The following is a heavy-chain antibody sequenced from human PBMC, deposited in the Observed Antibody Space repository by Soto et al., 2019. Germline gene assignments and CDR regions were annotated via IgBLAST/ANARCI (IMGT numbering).Heavy chain of an antibody. CDR1: GYTFTSYA. CDR2: INADNGNT. CDR3: ARTHPDDAFDI. J-gene: IGHJ3*02. V-gene: IGHV1-3*01. Sequence: GASVKVSCKASGYTFTSYAMHWVRQAPGQRLEWMGWINADNGNTKYSQKFQGRVTITRDTSASTAYMELSSLRSEDTAVYYCARTHPDDAFDIWGQGTMVTVSS.